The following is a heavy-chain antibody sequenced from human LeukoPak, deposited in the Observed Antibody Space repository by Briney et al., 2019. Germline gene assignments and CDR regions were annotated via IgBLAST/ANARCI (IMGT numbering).Heavy chain of an antibody. CDR2: ITSSDTV. CDR3: ARDGLLSGAVTTNWYFDL. D-gene: IGHD4-17*01. J-gene: IGHJ2*01. CDR1: GFTFRSYS. V-gene: IGHV3-48*04. Sequence: GGSLRLSCAASGFTFRSYSMNWVRQAPGKGLEWVSYITSSDTVYYADSVKGRFTISRDNAKNSLYLQMNSLKAEDTAVYYCARDGLLSGAVTTNWYFDLWGRGTLITVSS.